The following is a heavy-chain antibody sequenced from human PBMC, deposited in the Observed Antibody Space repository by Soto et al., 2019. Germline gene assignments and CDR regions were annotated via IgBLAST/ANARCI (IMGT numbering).Heavy chain of an antibody. CDR3: ASGAYYDVLSRYYRNYYLDV. V-gene: IGHV4-39*01. CDR1: GGSINSSTYY. J-gene: IGHJ6*03. D-gene: IGHD3-3*01. CDR2: IDNSGRT. Sequence: SETLSLTCTVSGGSINSSTYYWGWIRQPPGKGPEWIGSIDNSGRTYYNPSFKSRVTLPVDMSNNQFSPKLYSVTAADTAVYFCASGAYYDVLSRYYRNYYLDVWGKGTTVTVSS.